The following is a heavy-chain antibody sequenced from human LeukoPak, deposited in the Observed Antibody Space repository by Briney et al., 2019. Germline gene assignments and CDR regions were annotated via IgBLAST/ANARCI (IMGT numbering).Heavy chain of an antibody. CDR1: GGSISSTNW. J-gene: IGHJ4*02. CDR3: SRESGAFCPFGY. D-gene: IGHD1-26*01. CDR2: VSLTGET. V-gene: IGHV4-4*02. Sequence: PSETLSLTCGASGGSISSTNWWSWVRQPPGQGLEWIGEVSLTGETNYNPSLNGRVTMSLDGSRNQLSLTPTSVPAADTAIYYCSRESGAFCPFGYWGQGTLVIVPP.